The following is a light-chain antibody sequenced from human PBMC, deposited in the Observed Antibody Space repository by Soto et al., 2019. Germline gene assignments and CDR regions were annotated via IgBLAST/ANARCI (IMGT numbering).Light chain of an antibody. Sequence: IQITQAPSSLSASLLDSVTVTCRACQSMSRYLNWYQHIPWKAPKLLVYAAATLHTGVPSRFSGTGSGTDFTLTISYLHPEDFATYYWQQSYIAPRTFGQGTKVDIK. J-gene: IGKJ1*01. CDR1: QSMSRY. CDR3: QQSYIAPRT. V-gene: IGKV1-39*01. CDR2: AAA.